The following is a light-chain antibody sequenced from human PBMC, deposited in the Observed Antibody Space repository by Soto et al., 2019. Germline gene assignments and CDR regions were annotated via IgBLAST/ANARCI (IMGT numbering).Light chain of an antibody. J-gene: IGLJ3*02. CDR3: QSYDRSLSAWV. CDR2: GDT. V-gene: IGLV1-40*01. Sequence: QSALTQSPSVSGAPGQRGTISCTGSSSNIGGGYDVHWYQQLPGTAPKLLIHGDTKRPSGVADRFSGSKSGTSASLAITGLQAEDEADYYCQSYDRSLSAWVFGGGTQLTVL. CDR1: SSNIGGGYD.